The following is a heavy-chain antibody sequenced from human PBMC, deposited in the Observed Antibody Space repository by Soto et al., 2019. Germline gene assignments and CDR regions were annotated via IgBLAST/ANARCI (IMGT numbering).Heavy chain of an antibody. CDR2: FKSKSDGGTT. Sequence: EVQLVESGGGLVKPGGSLRLSCAASGFTFSNAWMSWVRQAPGKGLEWVGRFKSKSDGGTTDYAAPVKGRFTISRDDSKNTLYLQMNSLKTEDTAVYYCTTEGHYYDSSGYYYYYYGMDVWGQGTTVTVSS. J-gene: IGHJ6*02. V-gene: IGHV3-15*01. CDR3: TTEGHYYDSSGYYYYYYGMDV. D-gene: IGHD3-22*01. CDR1: GFTFSNAW.